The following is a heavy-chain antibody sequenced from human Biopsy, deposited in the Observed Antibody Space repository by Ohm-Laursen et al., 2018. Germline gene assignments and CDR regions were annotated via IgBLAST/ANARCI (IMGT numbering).Heavy chain of an antibody. J-gene: IGHJ5*02. CDR2: IFYSGIT. V-gene: IGHV4-39*01. CDR3: ARHPTGFWFDP. Sequence: GTLSLTCTVSGGSVSSNVAYWAWIRQPPGKGLESIGSIFYSGITYYNPSLQSRVTMSVDMSKNQFSLNLTSVTAADTAVYYCARHPTGFWFDPWGQGTLVIVSS. CDR1: GGSVSSNVAY.